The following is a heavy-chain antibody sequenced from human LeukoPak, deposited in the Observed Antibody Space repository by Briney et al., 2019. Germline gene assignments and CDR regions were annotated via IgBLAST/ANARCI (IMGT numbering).Heavy chain of an antibody. D-gene: IGHD3-3*01. CDR3: TRAPNYDFWLDY. V-gene: IGHV3-49*04. J-gene: IGHJ4*02. CDR1: GFTFGDSG. CDR2: MRSKTYDETP. Sequence: PGGSLRLSRTGSGFTFGDSGINWVRQAPGKGLEWVGFMRSKTYDETPQYAASVRGRFTISRDDSKSIAYLQMNSLKTEDTAVYYCTRAPNYDFWLDYWGQGTLVTVSS.